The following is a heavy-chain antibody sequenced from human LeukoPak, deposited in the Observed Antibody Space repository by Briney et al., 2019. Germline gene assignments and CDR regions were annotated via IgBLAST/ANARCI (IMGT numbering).Heavy chain of an antibody. D-gene: IGHD3-22*01. CDR3: AREDYYDSSGYYYSPD. CDR2: INPNSGGT. V-gene: IGHV1-2*02. Sequence: ASVKVSCKASGYTFTGYYMHWVRQAPGQGLEWMGWINPNSGGTNYAQKFQGRVTMTRDTSISTAYMELSRLRSDDTAVYYCAREDYYDSSGYYYSPDWGQGTLVTVSS. CDR1: GYTFTGYY. J-gene: IGHJ4*02.